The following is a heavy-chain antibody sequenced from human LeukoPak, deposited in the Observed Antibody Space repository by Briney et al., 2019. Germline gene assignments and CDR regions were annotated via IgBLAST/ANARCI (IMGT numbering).Heavy chain of an antibody. CDR2: ISSSGSTI. V-gene: IGHV3-48*04. J-gene: IGHJ4*02. CDR3: ARRPYYYDSLDY. Sequence: GGTLRLSCAASGFIFSNYGMNWVRQAPGKGLEWVSYISSSGSTIYYADSVKGRFTISRDNAKNSLYLQMNSLRAEDTAVYYCARRPYYYDSLDYWGQGTLVTVSS. CDR1: GFIFSNYG. D-gene: IGHD3-22*01.